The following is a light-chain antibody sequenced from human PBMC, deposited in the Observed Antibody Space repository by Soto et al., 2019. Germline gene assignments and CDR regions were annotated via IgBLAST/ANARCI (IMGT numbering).Light chain of an antibody. Sequence: AIRMTQSPSSFSASTGDRVTITCRAGQGISSYLALYQQKPGKAPKILLYDESTLPSGVPSRFRGSGAGTDFTLTIASLQPADFSTYYCQQSDSTPYTFGQGTKVDIK. CDR3: QQSDSTPYT. J-gene: IGKJ2*01. V-gene: IGKV1-8*01. CDR2: DES. CDR1: QGISSY.